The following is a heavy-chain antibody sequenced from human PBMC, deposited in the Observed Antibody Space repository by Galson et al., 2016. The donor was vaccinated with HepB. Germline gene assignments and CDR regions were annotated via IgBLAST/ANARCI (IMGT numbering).Heavy chain of an antibody. D-gene: IGHD2-2*01. J-gene: IGHJ5*02. CDR3: ARGRRVGHCSGTSCRNWFDP. Sequence: QVQLQESGPGLVKPSQTLSLNCTVSGGPIRSGGYYWSWIRQPPGKGLEWIGEIDHSGSTNYNPSLKSRVTISADTSKNQVSLMVTSVTAADTAVYYCARGRRVGHCSGTSCRNWFDPWGQGALVTVSS. CDR2: IDHSGST. CDR1: GGPIRSGGYY. V-gene: IGHV4-31*03.